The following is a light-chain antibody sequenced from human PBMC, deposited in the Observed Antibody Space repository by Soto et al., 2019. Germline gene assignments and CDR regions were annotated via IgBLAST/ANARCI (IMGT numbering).Light chain of an antibody. CDR2: AAS. CDR1: QSIDNY. V-gene: IGKV1-39*01. J-gene: IGKJ1*01. CDR3: QQSYSSPET. Sequence: DIQMTQSPSSLSASVGDRVSITCRASQSIDNYLNWYQQKPGKAPNLLIYAASTLLSGVPSRFSGCGSGTHFTLTISSLQPEDFATYYCQQSYSSPETFGQGTKVEIK.